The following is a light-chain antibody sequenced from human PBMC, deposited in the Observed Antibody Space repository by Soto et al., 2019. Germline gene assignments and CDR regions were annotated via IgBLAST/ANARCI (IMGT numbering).Light chain of an antibody. CDR1: ISDVGNYNL. J-gene: IGLJ3*02. CDR3: CSYAGSNTWV. V-gene: IGLV2-23*01. CDR2: EGS. Sequence: QSALTQPASVSGSPGQSITISCTGTISDVGNYNLVSWYQQHPGKAPKLMTYEGSKRPSGVSNRFSGSQSGNTASLTISGLQAEDEADYYCCSYAGSNTWVFGGGTKLTVL.